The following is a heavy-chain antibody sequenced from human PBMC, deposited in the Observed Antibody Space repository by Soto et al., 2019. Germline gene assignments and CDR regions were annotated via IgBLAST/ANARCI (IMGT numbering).Heavy chain of an antibody. CDR3: ARGVPYEDIVVVPAAIVAFDI. Sequence: SETLSLTCTVSGGSISSGGYYWSWIRQHPGKGLEGIGYIYYSGSTYYNPSLKSRVTISVDTSKNQFSLKLSSVTAADTAVYYCARGVPYEDIVVVPAAIVAFDIWGQGTMVTVSS. V-gene: IGHV4-31*03. CDR1: GGSISSGGYY. CDR2: IYYSGST. D-gene: IGHD2-2*01. J-gene: IGHJ3*02.